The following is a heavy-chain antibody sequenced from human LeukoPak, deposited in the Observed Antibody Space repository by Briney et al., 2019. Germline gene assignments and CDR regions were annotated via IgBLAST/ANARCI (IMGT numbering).Heavy chain of an antibody. CDR1: GFTFSSYS. V-gene: IGHV3-48*01. CDR2: ISSSSSTI. J-gene: IGHJ4*02. D-gene: IGHD4-11*01. CDR3: AKERYSNWYYFDY. Sequence: GGSLRLSCAASGFTFSSYSMNWVRQAPGKGLEWVSYISSSSSTIYYADSVKGRFTISRDNAKNSLYLQMNSLRAEDTAVYYCAKERYSNWYYFDYWGQGTLVTVSS.